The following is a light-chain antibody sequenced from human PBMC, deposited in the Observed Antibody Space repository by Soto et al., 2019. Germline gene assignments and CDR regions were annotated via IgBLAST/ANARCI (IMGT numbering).Light chain of an antibody. V-gene: IGLV2-14*01. Sequence: QSSLTQPASVCVSPGQSITISCTGTSSDVGGYNYVSWYQQHPGKAPKLMIYAVSNRPSGVSNRFSGSKSGNTATLTISGLQAEDEADYYCCSYTVSGTYVFGTGTKVTVL. CDR1: SSDVGGYNY. CDR2: AVS. J-gene: IGLJ1*01. CDR3: CSYTVSGTYV.